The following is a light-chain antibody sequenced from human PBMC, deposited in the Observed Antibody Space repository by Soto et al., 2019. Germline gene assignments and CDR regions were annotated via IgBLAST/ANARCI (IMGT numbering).Light chain of an antibody. J-gene: IGKJ1*01. CDR1: PNLYTN. V-gene: IGKV3-15*01. CDR2: NAS. CDR3: QQYHIWPPWT. Sequence: VLTQSPATLSLSPGERANLSCRASPNLYTNLAWYQQKPGQAPRLLIYNASTRATGIPARFSGSGSGTEFILTINSLQSEDFAIYYCQQYHIWPPWTFGQGSKVEVK.